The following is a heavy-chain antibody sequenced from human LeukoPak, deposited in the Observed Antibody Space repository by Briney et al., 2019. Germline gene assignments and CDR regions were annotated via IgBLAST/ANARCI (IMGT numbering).Heavy chain of an antibody. Sequence: PWETLSLTCTFSSGSISSYYWNWVRQPPGKGLEWIGYIYYSGTTNYNPSLKSRVTMSVDTSKNQFSLKLNSVTAADTAVYYCARWSFGSGSYAFDTWGQGTMVTVSS. CDR2: IYYSGTT. D-gene: IGHD3-10*01. V-gene: IGHV4-59*08. J-gene: IGHJ3*02. CDR1: SGSISSYY. CDR3: ARWSFGSGSYAFDT.